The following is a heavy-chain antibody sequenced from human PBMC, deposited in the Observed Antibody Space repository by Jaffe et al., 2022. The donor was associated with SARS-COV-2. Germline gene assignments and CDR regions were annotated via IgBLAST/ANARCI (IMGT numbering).Heavy chain of an antibody. Sequence: QITLKESGPTLVKPTQTLTLTCTFSGFSLSTRGVGVGWIRQPPGKALEWLALVYWDDDKRYSPSLRSRLTITKDTSKNQVVLTMTNMDPVDTATYHCAHNFYYTSGSYHGGFDPWGQGTLVTVSS. V-gene: IGHV2-5*02. CDR2: VYWDDDK. CDR3: AHNFYYTSGSYHGGFDP. J-gene: IGHJ5*02. D-gene: IGHD3-10*01. CDR1: GFSLSTRGVG.